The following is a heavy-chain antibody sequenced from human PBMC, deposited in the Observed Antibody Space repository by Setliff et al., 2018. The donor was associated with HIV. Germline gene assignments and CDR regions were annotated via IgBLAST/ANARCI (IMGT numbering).Heavy chain of an antibody. Sequence: TSETLSLTCTVSGGSISSSSYYWGWIRQPPGKGLEWIGSIYYSGSTYYNPSLKSRVTISVDTSKNQFSLKLSSVTAADTAVYYCARHFLNYYDSSGYPDAFDIWGQGTMVTVSS. CDR1: GGSISSSSYY. CDR3: ARHFLNYYDSSGYPDAFDI. V-gene: IGHV4-39*01. CDR2: IYYSGST. D-gene: IGHD3-22*01. J-gene: IGHJ3*02.